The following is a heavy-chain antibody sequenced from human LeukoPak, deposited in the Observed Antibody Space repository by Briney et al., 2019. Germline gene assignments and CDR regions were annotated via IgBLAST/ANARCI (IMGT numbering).Heavy chain of an antibody. CDR2: ISSSSSYI. Sequence: GGSLRLPCAASGFTFSSYSMNWVRQAPGKGLEWVSSISSSSSYIYYADSVKGRFTISRDNAKNSLYLQMNSLRAEDTAVYYCARDDGFDCSSTSCRDAFDIWGQGTMVTVSS. D-gene: IGHD2-2*01. CDR1: GFTFSSYS. V-gene: IGHV3-21*01. CDR3: ARDDGFDCSSTSCRDAFDI. J-gene: IGHJ3*02.